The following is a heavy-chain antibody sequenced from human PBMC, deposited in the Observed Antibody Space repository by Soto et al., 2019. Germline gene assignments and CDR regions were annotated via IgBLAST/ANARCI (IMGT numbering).Heavy chain of an antibody. Sequence: SETLSLTCAVYGGSFSGYYWSWIRQPPGKGLEWIGEINHSGSTNYNPSLKSRVTISVDTSKNQFSLKLSSVTAADTAVYYCARAPYSSSWYYYYYGMDVWGQGTTVTVSS. CDR2: INHSGST. J-gene: IGHJ6*02. CDR1: GGSFSGYY. CDR3: ARAPYSSSWYYYYYGMDV. V-gene: IGHV4-34*01. D-gene: IGHD6-13*01.